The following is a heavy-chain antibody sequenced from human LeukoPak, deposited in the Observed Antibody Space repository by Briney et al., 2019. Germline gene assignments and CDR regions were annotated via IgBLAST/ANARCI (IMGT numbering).Heavy chain of an antibody. Sequence: PGGSLRLSCAASGFTFSSYSMNWVHQAPGKGLEWVSYISSSSSTIYYADSVKGRFTISRDNAKNSLYLQMNSLRAEDTAVYYCARAKGAPRNWFDPWGQGTLVTVSS. CDR2: ISSSSSTI. CDR3: ARAKGAPRNWFDP. J-gene: IGHJ5*02. D-gene: IGHD1-26*01. CDR1: GFTFSSYS. V-gene: IGHV3-48*01.